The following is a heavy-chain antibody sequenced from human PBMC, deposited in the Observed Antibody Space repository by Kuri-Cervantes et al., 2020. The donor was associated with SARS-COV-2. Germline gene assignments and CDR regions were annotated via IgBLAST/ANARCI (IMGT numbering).Heavy chain of an antibody. CDR2: LSNDGAHE. CDR1: GFTFRSSG. CDR3: AKGGDFWSGFTYFDS. V-gene: IGHV3-30*18. D-gene: IGHD3-3*01. Sequence: GESLKISCAASGFTFRSSGMHWVRQAPGKGLEWVALLSNDGAHEYYADSVKGRFTISRDNFKNTVFLQMNSLRSEDTAMYYCAKGGDFWSGFTYFDSCGPGTLVTVSS. J-gene: IGHJ4*02.